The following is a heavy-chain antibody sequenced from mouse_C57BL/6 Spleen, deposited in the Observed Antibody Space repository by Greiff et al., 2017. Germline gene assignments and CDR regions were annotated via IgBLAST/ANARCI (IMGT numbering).Heavy chain of an antibody. CDR2: IDPETGGT. CDR1: GYTFTDYE. D-gene: IGHD1-1*01. J-gene: IGHJ1*03. Sequence: QVQLKESGAELVRPGASVTLSCKASGYTFTDYEMHWVKQTPVHGLEWIGAIDPETGGTAYNQKFKGKAILTADKSSSAAYMELRSLTSEDSAVYYCPYYYGSSLYWYFDVWGTGTTVTVSS. CDR3: PYYYGSSLYWYFDV. V-gene: IGHV1-15*01.